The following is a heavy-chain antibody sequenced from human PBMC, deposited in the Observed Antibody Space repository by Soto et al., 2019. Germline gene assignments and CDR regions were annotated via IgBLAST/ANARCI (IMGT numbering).Heavy chain of an antibody. CDR2: IYPGDSDT. Sequence: GESLKISCKGSGYSFTSYWIGWVCQMPGKGLEWMGIIYPGDSDTRYSPSFQGQVTISADKAISTAYLQWSSLKASDTAMYYCARRGNYDFWSGYYTRYYYCMDVWGQGTTVTVSS. D-gene: IGHD3-3*01. CDR1: GYSFTSYW. V-gene: IGHV5-51*01. CDR3: ARRGNYDFWSGYYTRYYYCMDV. J-gene: IGHJ6*02.